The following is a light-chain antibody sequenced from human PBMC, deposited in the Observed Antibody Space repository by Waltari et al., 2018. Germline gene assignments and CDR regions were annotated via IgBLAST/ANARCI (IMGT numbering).Light chain of an antibody. V-gene: IGLV3-25*03. CDR3: QSADSSGLVV. J-gene: IGLJ2*01. CDR2: IVT. CDR1: ALSKQY. Sequence: SYELTQPPSVSVSPGQTARITCSGAALSKQYVHWYQKKPGRAPVMVMYIVTGRPSGIPERFSGSSSGTTLTLTISGVQAEDEADYYCQSADSSGLVVFGGGTKLTVL.